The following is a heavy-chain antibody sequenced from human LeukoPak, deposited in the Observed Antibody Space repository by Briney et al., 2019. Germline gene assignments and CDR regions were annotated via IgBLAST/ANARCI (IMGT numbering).Heavy chain of an antibody. CDR2: ISSNGGST. V-gene: IGHV3-64D*06. CDR1: GFTFSDYA. CDR3: VKDSEMATINAFDI. D-gene: IGHD5-24*01. J-gene: IGHJ3*02. Sequence: GGSLRLSCSASGFTFSDYAMHRVRQAPGKGLEYVSEISSNGGSTYYADSVKGRFTISRDNSKNTLYLQMSNLRAEDTAVYYCVKDSEMATINAFDIWGQGTMVTVSS.